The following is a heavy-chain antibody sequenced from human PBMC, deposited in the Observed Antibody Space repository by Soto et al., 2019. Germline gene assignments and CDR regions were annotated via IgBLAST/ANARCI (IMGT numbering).Heavy chain of an antibody. CDR3: AKDHPYGGNSGDGAFDI. CDR1: GLTFSSYG. V-gene: IGHV3-30*18. Sequence: QVQLVESGGGVVQPGRSLRLSCAASGLTFSSYGMHWVRQAPAKGLEWVAVISYDGSNKYYADSVKGRFTISRDNSKNTLYLQMNSLRAEDTAVYYCAKDHPYGGNSGDGAFDIWGQGTMVTVSS. CDR2: ISYDGSNK. J-gene: IGHJ3*02. D-gene: IGHD2-21*02.